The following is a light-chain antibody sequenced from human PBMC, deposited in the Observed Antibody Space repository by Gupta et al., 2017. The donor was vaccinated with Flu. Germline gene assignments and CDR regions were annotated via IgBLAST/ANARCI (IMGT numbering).Light chain of an antibody. CDR2: DAS. CDR3: QQRDNGPPLT. J-gene: IGKJ4*01. V-gene: IGKV3-11*01. CDR1: QSISNY. Sequence: EIVLTQSPATLPLSPGERATLSCRASQSISNYLAWYQQKPGQPPRLLIYDASSRATDIPARFSGSGSGTDFTLTISSLEPEDFAVYYCQQRDNGPPLTFGGGTKVEIK.